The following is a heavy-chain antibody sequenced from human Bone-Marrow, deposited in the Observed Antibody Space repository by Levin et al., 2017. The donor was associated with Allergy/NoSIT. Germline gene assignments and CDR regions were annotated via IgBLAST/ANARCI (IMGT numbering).Heavy chain of an antibody. CDR3: ARTSYCSGGSCYFLSFDY. D-gene: IGHD2-15*01. Sequence: SETLSLTCTVSGGSVSSDSYYWSWIRQPPGKGLEWIAYIYYSGSTNYNPSLKSRVTISLDTSKNQFSLKLSSVTAADTAVYYCARTSYCSGGSCYFLSFDYWGQGTLVTVSS. J-gene: IGHJ4*02. CDR1: GGSVSSDSYY. CDR2: IYYSGST. V-gene: IGHV4-61*01.